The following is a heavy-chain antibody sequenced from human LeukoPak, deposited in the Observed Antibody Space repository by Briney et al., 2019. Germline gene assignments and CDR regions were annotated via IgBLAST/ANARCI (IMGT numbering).Heavy chain of an antibody. D-gene: IGHD6-6*01. CDR2: IKADGGER. CDR1: GFTFRDHW. Sequence: PGGSLRLSCEASGFTFRDHWMNWVRQAPGKGLEWVANIKADGGERDYVDSVKGRFTISRDNAKNSLYLQMNSLRVEDTALYYCTRGGESRAILHHWGQGALVTVSS. CDR3: TRGGESRAILHH. J-gene: IGHJ4*01. V-gene: IGHV3-7*04.